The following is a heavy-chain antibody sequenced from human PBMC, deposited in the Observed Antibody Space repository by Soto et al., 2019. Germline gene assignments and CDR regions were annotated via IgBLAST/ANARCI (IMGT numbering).Heavy chain of an antibody. V-gene: IGHV3-73*01. CDR1: GFTFSCSA. D-gene: IGHD6-19*01. J-gene: IGHJ6*02. Sequence: RGYLRLSCAASGFTFSCSAMHWVRQASGKGLEWVGRIRSKANSYATAYAASVKGRFTISRDDSKNTAYLQMNSLKTEDTAVYYCTSPXSPLAVAGIYYYYGMDVWGQGTTVTVSS. CDR3: TSPXSPLAVAGIYYYYGMDV. CDR2: IRSKANSYAT.